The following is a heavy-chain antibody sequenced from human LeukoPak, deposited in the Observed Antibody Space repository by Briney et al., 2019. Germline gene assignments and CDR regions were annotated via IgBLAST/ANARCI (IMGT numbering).Heavy chain of an antibody. CDR1: GDSMSSYY. D-gene: IGHD4-17*01. V-gene: IGHV4-59*01. CDR3: ARLSSYTVTMWRPFDL. Sequence: SETLSLTCSVSGDSMSSYYWTWIRQPPMKGLEWMGHVHFSGSTNYNPSLKSRVTISVDTSKNQFTLQLRSVTSADTAMYYCARLSSYTVTMWRPFDLWGRGTLVTVSS. J-gene: IGHJ2*01. CDR2: VHFSGST.